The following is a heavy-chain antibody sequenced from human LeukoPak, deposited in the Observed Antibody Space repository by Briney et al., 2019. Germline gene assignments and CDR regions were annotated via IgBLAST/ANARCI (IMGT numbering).Heavy chain of an antibody. J-gene: IGHJ4*02. Sequence: ASVKVSCKASGYTFTGYYIYWVRQAPGQGLEWMGLINPNSGAASYGQSFQGRVTLTRDTSINTAYMEMNSLRSDDTAVYYCARVGYGGYGVLDYWGQGTLVTISS. D-gene: IGHD5-12*01. CDR1: GYTFTGYY. CDR2: INPNSGAA. V-gene: IGHV1-2*02. CDR3: ARVGYGGYGVLDY.